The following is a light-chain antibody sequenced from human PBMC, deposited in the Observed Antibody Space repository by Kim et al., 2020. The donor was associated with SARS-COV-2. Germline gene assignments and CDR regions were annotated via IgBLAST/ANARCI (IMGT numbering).Light chain of an antibody. CDR3: QSFDSSNLV. CDR1: SGSIATNY. J-gene: IGLJ3*02. Sequence: GKTVTISCTRSSGSIATNYVQWYQQRPGSVPTTVIYENNQRPSGVPDRFSGSVDSSSNSASLTISGLKTGDEADYYCQSFDSSNLVFGGGTQLTVL. V-gene: IGLV6-57*03. CDR2: ENN.